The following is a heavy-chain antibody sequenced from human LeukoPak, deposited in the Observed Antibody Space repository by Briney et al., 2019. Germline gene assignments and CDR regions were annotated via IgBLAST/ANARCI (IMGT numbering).Heavy chain of an antibody. CDR3: ARTKSWYSSSWYNDY. V-gene: IGHV3-21*01. D-gene: IGHD6-13*01. J-gene: IGHJ4*02. Sequence: PGGSLRLSCAASGFTFSSYSMIWVRQAPGKGLEWVSSISSSSSYIYYADSVQGRFTISRDNAKNSLYLQMNSLRAEDTAVYYCARTKSWYSSSWYNDYWGQGTLVTVSS. CDR2: ISSSSSYI. CDR1: GFTFSSYS.